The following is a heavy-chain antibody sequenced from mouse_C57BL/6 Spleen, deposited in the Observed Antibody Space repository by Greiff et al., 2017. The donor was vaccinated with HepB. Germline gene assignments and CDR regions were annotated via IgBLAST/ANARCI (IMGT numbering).Heavy chain of an antibody. V-gene: IGHV1-75*01. J-gene: IGHJ2*01. D-gene: IGHD2-2*01. Sequence: SGPELVKPGASVKISCKASGYTFTDYYINWVKQRPGQGLEWIGWIFPGSGSTYYNEKFKGKATLTVDKSSSTAYMLLSSLTSEDSAVYFCARSDGYDPGYFDYWGQGTTLTVSS. CDR2: IFPGSGST. CDR1: GYTFTDYY. CDR3: ARSDGYDPGYFDY.